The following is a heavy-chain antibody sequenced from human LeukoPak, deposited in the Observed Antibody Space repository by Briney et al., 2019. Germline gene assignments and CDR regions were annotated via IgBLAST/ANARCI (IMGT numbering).Heavy chain of an antibody. J-gene: IGHJ4*02. CDR1: GFTFSNYA. Sequence: GGSLRLSWAASGFTFSNYAMSWVRQAPGKGLEWVSAISKSGDNTYYAESVKGRFTISRDNSKSTLYLQMNSLEAEDTAVYYCAKSRGSGTYYKGNDYWGQGTLVTVSS. D-gene: IGHD3-10*01. CDR3: AKSRGSGTYYKGNDY. V-gene: IGHV3-23*01. CDR2: ISKSGDNT.